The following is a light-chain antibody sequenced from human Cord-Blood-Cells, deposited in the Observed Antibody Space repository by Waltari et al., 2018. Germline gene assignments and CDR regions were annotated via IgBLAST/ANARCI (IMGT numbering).Light chain of an antibody. Sequence: EIVMTQSPATLSVSPGERATLPCRASQSVSSNLAWYQHKPGQAPRLRIYGASTRATGIPARFSGSGSGTEFTLTISSLQSEDFAVYYCQQYNNWWTFGQGTKVEIK. J-gene: IGKJ1*01. V-gene: IGKV3-15*01. CDR2: GAS. CDR3: QQYNNWWT. CDR1: QSVSSN.